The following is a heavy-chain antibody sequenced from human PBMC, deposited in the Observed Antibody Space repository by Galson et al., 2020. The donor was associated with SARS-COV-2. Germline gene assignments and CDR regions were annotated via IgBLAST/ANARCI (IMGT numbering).Heavy chain of an antibody. D-gene: IGHD6-13*01. CDR1: GYTFTSYG. J-gene: IGHJ5*02. V-gene: IGHV1-18*01. CDR3: ASHEQYSSSWSWFDP. CDR2: ISAYNGNT. Sequence: ASVKVSCKASGYTFTSYGISWVRQAPGQGLEWMGWISAYNGNTNYAQKLQGRVTMNTDTSTSTAYMELRSLRSDDTAVYYCASHEQYSSSWSWFDPWGQGTLVTVSS.